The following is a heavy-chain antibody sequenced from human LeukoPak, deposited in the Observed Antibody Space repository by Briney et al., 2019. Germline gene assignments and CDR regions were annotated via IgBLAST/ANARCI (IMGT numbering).Heavy chain of an antibody. Sequence: QDGESLKISCAASGFTFSSYAMSWVRQAPGKGLEWVSAISGSGGSTYYADSVKGRFTISRDNSKNTLYLQMNSLRAEDTAVYYCAKAEGSSPHDAFDIWGQGTMVTVSS. J-gene: IGHJ3*02. CDR3: AKAEGSSPHDAFDI. D-gene: IGHD6-6*01. V-gene: IGHV3-23*01. CDR1: GFTFSSYA. CDR2: ISGSGGST.